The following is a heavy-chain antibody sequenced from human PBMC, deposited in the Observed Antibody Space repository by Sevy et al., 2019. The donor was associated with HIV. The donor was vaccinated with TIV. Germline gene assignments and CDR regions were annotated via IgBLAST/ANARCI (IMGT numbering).Heavy chain of an antibody. Sequence: GESLKISCKGSGYRFSSYWIGWVRQMPGKGLEWMGIIYPGDSDTRYSRSFQGQVTVSADKSISTAYLQWSSLKASDTAMYYCARLEMTTISADAFDIWGQGTMVTVSS. D-gene: IGHD4-4*01. J-gene: IGHJ3*02. CDR2: IYPGDSDT. CDR3: ARLEMTTISADAFDI. CDR1: GYRFSSYW. V-gene: IGHV5-51*01.